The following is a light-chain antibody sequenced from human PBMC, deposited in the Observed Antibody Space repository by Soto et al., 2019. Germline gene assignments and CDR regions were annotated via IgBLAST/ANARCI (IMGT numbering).Light chain of an antibody. J-gene: IGKJ1*01. CDR2: DAS. Sequence: DIQMTQSPSTLSASVGDRVTITCRASQSISTWLAWYQQKPGKAPKLLIYDASSLESGVPSRFSGSGSGTEFTLTISSLQPDDFASYYCHQYNSYSQAFGQGTKLEIK. CDR3: HQYNSYSQA. CDR1: QSISTW. V-gene: IGKV1-5*01.